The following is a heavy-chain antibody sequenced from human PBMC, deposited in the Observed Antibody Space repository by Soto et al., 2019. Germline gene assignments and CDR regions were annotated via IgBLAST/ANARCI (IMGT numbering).Heavy chain of an antibody. J-gene: IGHJ5*02. V-gene: IGHV3-30-3*01. CDR2: ISYDGSNK. Sequence: SLRLSCAASGFTFSSYAMHWVRQAPGKGLEWVAVISYDGSNKYYADSVKGRFTISRDNSKNTLYLQMNSLRAEDTAVYYCARGRCSGGSCYSNWFDPWGQGTLVTVSS. D-gene: IGHD2-15*01. CDR1: GFTFSSYA. CDR3: ARGRCSGGSCYSNWFDP.